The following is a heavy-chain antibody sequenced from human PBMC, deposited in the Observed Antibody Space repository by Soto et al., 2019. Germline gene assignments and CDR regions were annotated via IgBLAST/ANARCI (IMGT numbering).Heavy chain of an antibody. V-gene: IGHV4-30-4*08. CDR2: IHYSGSV. CDR3: VREDDGGDRDYYGLDV. CDR1: GGSISRGGYY. J-gene: IGHJ6*02. Sequence: QVQLQESGPGLVKPSQTLSLTCSVSGGSISRGGYYWSWIRQAPGKGLEWIGYIHYSGSVQYNPSLQSRLTMSVDTSKNLFSLNLSSVTAADTAVYFCVREDDGGDRDYYGLDVWGQGTTVTVSS. D-gene: IGHD2-21*02.